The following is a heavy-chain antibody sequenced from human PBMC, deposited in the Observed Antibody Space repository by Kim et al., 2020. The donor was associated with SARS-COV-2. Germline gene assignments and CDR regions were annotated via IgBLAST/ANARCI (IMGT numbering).Heavy chain of an antibody. D-gene: IGHD6-19*01. CDR3: ARGEAVAGSYYYYGMDV. Sequence: LKSRVTISVDTSKNQFSLKLSSVTAADTAVYYCARGEAVAGSYYYYGMDVWGQGTTVTVSS. V-gene: IGHV4-59*09. J-gene: IGHJ6*02.